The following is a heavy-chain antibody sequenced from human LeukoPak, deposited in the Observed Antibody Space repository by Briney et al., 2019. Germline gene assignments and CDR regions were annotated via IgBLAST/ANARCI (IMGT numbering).Heavy chain of an antibody. D-gene: IGHD5-24*01. V-gene: IGHV3-30-3*01. CDR2: ISYDGSNK. J-gene: IGHJ4*01. Sequence: PGGSLRLSCAASGFTFSSYAMHWVRQAPGKGLEWVAVISYDGSNKYYADSVKGRFTISRDNSKNTLYLQMNSLRAEDTGVYFCARDRGWQQFDYWGQGTLVTVSS. CDR3: ARDRGWQQFDY. CDR1: GFTFSSYA.